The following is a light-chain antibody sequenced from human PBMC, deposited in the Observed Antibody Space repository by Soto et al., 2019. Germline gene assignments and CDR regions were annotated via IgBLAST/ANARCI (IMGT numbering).Light chain of an antibody. J-gene: IGKJ1*01. CDR1: QGIRSF. Sequence: DIQLTQSPSFLSASVGDRVTITCRASQGIRSFLAWYQQKPGQAPKLLIYAASTLQSGVPSRFSGSGSGTEFPLTISSLQPEDFATYYFQQLNSYPRTFGQGTKVEIQ. CDR3: QQLNSYPRT. CDR2: AAS. V-gene: IGKV1-9*01.